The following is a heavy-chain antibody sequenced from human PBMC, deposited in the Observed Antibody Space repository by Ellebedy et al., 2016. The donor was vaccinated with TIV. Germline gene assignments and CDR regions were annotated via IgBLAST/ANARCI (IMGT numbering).Heavy chain of an antibody. CDR1: GFTY. D-gene: IGHD6-19*01. V-gene: IGHV3-66*01. J-gene: IGHJ4*02. Sequence: GESLKISXAASGFTYTSWVRQAPGKGLQWVSLMYSVGTTYYADAVQGRFTISRDNSKNTLHLQMNSLRDEDTAVYYCARDLNGWYFGFRDWGQGILVTVSS. CDR3: ARDLNGWYFGFRD. CDR2: MYSVGTT.